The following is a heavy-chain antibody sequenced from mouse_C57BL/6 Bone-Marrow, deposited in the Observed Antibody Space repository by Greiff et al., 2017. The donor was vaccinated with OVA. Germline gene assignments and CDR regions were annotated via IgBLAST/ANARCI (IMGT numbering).Heavy chain of an antibody. D-gene: IGHD1-1*01. Sequence: DVMLVESGGGLVQPGGSLKLSCAASGFTFSDYGMAWVRQAPRKGPEWVAFISNLAYSIYYADTVTGRFTISRENAKNTLYLEMSSLRSEDTAMYYCARHNTTVVPYYAMDYWGQGTSVTVSS. CDR2: ISNLAYSI. CDR3: ARHNTTVVPYYAMDY. J-gene: IGHJ4*01. V-gene: IGHV5-15*01. CDR1: GFTFSDYG.